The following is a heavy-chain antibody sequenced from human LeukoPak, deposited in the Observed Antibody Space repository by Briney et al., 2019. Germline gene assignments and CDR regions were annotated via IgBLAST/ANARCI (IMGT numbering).Heavy chain of an antibody. CDR3: ASVRRGFGESSKYYAYYYMGV. D-gene: IGHD3-10*01. CDR2: IYYSGST. J-gene: IGHJ6*03. V-gene: IGHV4-39*01. CDR1: GGSVSSGSYY. Sequence: PSETLSLTCTVSGGSVSSGSYYWGWIRRPPGKGLEWIGNIYYSGSTYYNPSLKSRVTISLDTSKNQFSLKLSSVTAADTAVYYCASVRRGFGESSKYYAYYYMGVWGKGTTVTVSS.